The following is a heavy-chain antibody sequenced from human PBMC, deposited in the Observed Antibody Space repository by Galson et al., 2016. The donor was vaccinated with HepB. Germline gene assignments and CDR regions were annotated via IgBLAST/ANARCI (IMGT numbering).Heavy chain of an antibody. J-gene: IGHJ4*02. V-gene: IGHV3-7*01. CDR3: ARPGYR. CDR1: GLTFSGYW. CDR2: IKEDGSEK. Sequence: SLRLSCAASGLTFSGYWMSWVRQAPGKGLEWVANIKEDGSEKYYVDSVEGRFTISRDNAKNSLYLQMNSLRVEDTAVYYCARPGYRWGQGTLVTVSS. D-gene: IGHD2-15*01.